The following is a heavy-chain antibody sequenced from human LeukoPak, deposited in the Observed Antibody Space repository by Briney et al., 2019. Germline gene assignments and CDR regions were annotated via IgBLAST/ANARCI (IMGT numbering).Heavy chain of an antibody. CDR1: GYTFTSYG. V-gene: IGHV1-18*01. CDR3: ARDLSSSWDSWFDP. Sequence: VASVKVSCKASGYTFTSYGISWVRRAPGQGLEWMGWISAYNGNTNYAQKLQGRVTMTTDTSTSTAYMELRSLGSDDTAVYYCARDLSSSWDSWFDPWGQGTLVTVSS. J-gene: IGHJ5*02. CDR2: ISAYNGNT. D-gene: IGHD6-13*01.